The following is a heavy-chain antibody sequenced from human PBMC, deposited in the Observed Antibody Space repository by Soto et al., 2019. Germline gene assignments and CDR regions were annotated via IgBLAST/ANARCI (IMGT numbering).Heavy chain of an antibody. CDR2: INAGNGNT. CDR1: GYTFTGYA. D-gene: IGHD6-19*01. J-gene: IGHJ4*02. Sequence: QVQLVQSGAEEKKPGASVKVSCKASGYTFTGYAMHWVRQAPGQRLEWMGWINAGNGNTKYSQKFQGRVTITRDTSASTAYMELSSLRSEDTAVYYCARAVAVPADFDYWGQGTLVTXSS. CDR3: ARAVAVPADFDY. V-gene: IGHV1-3*05.